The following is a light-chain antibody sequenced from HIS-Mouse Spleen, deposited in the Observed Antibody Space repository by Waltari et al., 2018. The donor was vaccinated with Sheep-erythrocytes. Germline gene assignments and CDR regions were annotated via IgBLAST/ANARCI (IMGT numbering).Light chain of an antibody. CDR2: DAS. V-gene: IGKV1-33*01. Sequence: SSLSASVGDRVTTTCQASQDISNYLNWYQQKPGKAPKLLIYDASNLETGVPSRFSGSGSGTDFTFTISSLQPEDIATYYCQQYDNLPYTFGQGTKLEIK. CDR3: QQYDNLPYT. CDR1: QDISNY. J-gene: IGKJ2*01.